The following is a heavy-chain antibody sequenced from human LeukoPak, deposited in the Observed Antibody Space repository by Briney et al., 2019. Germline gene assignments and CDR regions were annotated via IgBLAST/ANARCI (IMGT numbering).Heavy chain of an antibody. D-gene: IGHD2-15*01. CDR2: ISSNSRTI. V-gene: IGHV3-48*01. J-gene: IGHJ4*02. CDR1: GFTFSEYS. CDR3: ARDCSGRNWARDFDY. Sequence: GGSLRLSRAASGFTFSEYSLIWVRQAPGEGLEWVSYISSNSRTIYYADSVKGRFTMSRDNDKNSMYLQMNSLRAEDTAVYYCARDCSGRNWARDFDYWGQGTLVTVSS.